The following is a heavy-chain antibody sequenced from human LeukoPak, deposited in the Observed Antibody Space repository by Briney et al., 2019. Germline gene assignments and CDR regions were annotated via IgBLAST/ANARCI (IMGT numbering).Heavy chain of an antibody. D-gene: IGHD6-19*01. CDR2: INAGNGNT. CDR3: ARDLSPIAVAGLFDY. CDR1: GYTFTSYA. V-gene: IGHV1-3*01. Sequence: GASVKVSCKASGYTFTSYAMHWVRQAPGQRLEWMGWINAGNGNTKYSQKFQGRVTITRGTSASTAYMELSSLRSEDTAVYYCARDLSPIAVAGLFDYWGQGTLVTVSS. J-gene: IGHJ4*02.